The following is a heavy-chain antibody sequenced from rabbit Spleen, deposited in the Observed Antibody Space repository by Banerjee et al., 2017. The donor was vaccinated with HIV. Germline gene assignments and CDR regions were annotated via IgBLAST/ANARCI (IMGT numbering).Heavy chain of an antibody. CDR1: GFTITSSYW. J-gene: IGHJ4*01. D-gene: IGHD4-1*01. CDR2: IYAGSSGNT. CDR3: ARDLAGVIGWNFNL. V-gene: IGHV1S45*01. Sequence: QEQLVESGGGLVQPEGSLTLTCTASGFTITSSYWMCWVRQAPGKGLEWIACIYAGSSGNTYSATWAKGRFTISKTSPTTVTLQMTSLTAADTATYFCARDLAGVIGWNFNLWGPGTLVTVS.